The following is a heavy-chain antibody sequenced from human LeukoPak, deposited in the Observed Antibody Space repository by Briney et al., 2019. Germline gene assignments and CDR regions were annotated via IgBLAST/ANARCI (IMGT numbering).Heavy chain of an antibody. CDR1: GFTFSSYG. Sequence: PGGSLRLSCAASGFTFSSYGMHWVRNAPGKGQGLVAVIWYDGSNKYYADSVKGRFTISRENSKNTLYLQMNSLRAEDTAVYYCARDAIAAAVNNWFDPWGQGTLVTVSS. D-gene: IGHD6-13*01. J-gene: IGHJ5*02. CDR3: ARDAIAAAVNNWFDP. V-gene: IGHV3-33*01. CDR2: IWYDGSNK.